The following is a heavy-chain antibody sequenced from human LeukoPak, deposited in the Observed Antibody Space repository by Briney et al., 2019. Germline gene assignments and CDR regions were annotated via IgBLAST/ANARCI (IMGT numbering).Heavy chain of an antibody. J-gene: IGHJ1*01. Sequence: GGSLRLSCVASGITFSSLAMHWVRQAPGKGLEWLSSISSGGDYIYYADPAKGRFTISRDNAKNSLYLQMNSLRAEDTALYYCAKAPGAVAVEYFQHWGQGTLVTVSS. CDR2: ISSGGDYI. V-gene: IGHV3-21*04. CDR1: GITFSSLA. D-gene: IGHD6-19*01. CDR3: AKAPGAVAVEYFQH.